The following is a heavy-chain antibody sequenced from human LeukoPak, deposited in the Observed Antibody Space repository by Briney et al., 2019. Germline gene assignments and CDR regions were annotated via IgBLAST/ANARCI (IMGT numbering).Heavy chain of an antibody. D-gene: IGHD3-9*01. Sequence: ASVKVSCKASGVTFSSYAISWVRQAPGQGLEWMGRIIPILGIANCAQKFQGRVTITADKSTSTAYMELSSLRSEDTAVYYCARDLAHYDILTGSGEDFDYWGQGTLVTVSS. CDR2: IIPILGIA. J-gene: IGHJ4*02. CDR3: ARDLAHYDILTGSGEDFDY. V-gene: IGHV1-69*04. CDR1: GVTFSSYA.